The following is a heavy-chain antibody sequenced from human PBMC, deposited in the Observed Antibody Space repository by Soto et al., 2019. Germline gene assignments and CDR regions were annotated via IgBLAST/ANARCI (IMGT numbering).Heavy chain of an antibody. Sequence: GGSLRLSCAASGFKFSNYAMSWVRQAPGKGLEWVSLISATGGGTYYADSVKGRFTISRDNSHNTLYLQVHSLTAEDTAIYYCAKDRRAGGNSAFYFDFWGQGAQVTVSS. CDR1: GFKFSNYA. D-gene: IGHD3-16*01. CDR2: ISATGGGT. V-gene: IGHV3-23*01. CDR3: AKDRRAGGNSAFYFDF. J-gene: IGHJ4*02.